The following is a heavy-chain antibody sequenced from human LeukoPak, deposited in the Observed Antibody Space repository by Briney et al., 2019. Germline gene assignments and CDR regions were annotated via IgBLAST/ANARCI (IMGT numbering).Heavy chain of an antibody. CDR2: IYPGDSDT. CDR3: ARLWVGYYDSRAFDI. CDR1: GYSFTSYW. Sequence: RGESLKISCKGSGYSFTSYWIGWVRQMPGKGLEWMGIIYPGDSDTRYSPSFQGQVTISADKSISTAYLQWSSLKASDTATYYCARLWVGYYDSRAFDIWGQGTMVTVSS. D-gene: IGHD3-22*01. J-gene: IGHJ3*02. V-gene: IGHV5-51*01.